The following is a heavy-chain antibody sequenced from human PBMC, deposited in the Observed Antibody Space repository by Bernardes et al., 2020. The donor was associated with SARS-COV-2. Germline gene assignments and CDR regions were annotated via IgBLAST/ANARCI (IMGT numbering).Heavy chain of an antibody. CDR3: VRVVQDSYGSGTYPQYYDY. CDR1: GVSISSLSHY. CDR2: ISTSGST. J-gene: IGHJ4*02. D-gene: IGHD3-10*01. Sequence: SETLSLTCTVSGVSISSLSHYWGWIPQPAGQGLEWIGRISTSGSTSYKPSLDRRVTISVDTSKNQFSLKLSSVTAADTAVYYCVRVVQDSYGSGTYPQYYDYWGQGTLVTVSS. V-gene: IGHV4-61*02.